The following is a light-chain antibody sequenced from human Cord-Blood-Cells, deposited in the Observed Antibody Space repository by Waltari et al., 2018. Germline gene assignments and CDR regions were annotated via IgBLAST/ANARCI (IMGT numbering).Light chain of an antibody. V-gene: IGLV2-14*01. J-gene: IGLJ3*02. CDR2: DVS. CDR3: SSYTSSSTNWV. CDR1: SSDVGGYNY. Sequence: QSALTQPASVSGSPGQSITISCTGTSSDVGGYNYVSWYQQHPGKAPKLMIYDVSKRASGVSNRFSGSKSGNTASLTISGLQAEDEADYYCSSYTSSSTNWVFGGGTQLTVL.